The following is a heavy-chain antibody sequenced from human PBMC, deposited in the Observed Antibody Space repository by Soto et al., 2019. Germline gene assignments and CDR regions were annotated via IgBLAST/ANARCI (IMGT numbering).Heavy chain of an antibody. J-gene: IGHJ5*02. Sequence: DTLSLTCTVSGGSISSYYWSWIRQPAGKGLEWIGRIYTSGSTNYNPSLKSRVTMSVDTSKNQFSLKLSSVTAADTAVYYCARSYSSSWYQDNWFDPWGQGTLVTVSS. D-gene: IGHD6-13*01. CDR3: ARSYSSSWYQDNWFDP. V-gene: IGHV4-4*07. CDR2: IYTSGST. CDR1: GGSISSYY.